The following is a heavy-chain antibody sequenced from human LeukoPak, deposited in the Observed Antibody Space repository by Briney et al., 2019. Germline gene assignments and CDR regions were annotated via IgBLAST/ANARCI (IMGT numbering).Heavy chain of an antibody. Sequence: PGGSLRLSCAVAGFTFSNYGMHWVRQSPGKGLEWVAGISYDGTNKYYADSVKGRFTISRDDSKNTLYLQMNSLRDEDTAVYYCASRDHGSVNWAGLFDPWGQGTLVTVSS. CDR1: GFTFSNYG. CDR3: ASRDHGSVNWAGLFDP. J-gene: IGHJ5*02. D-gene: IGHD3-10*01. V-gene: IGHV3-30*04. CDR2: ISYDGTNK.